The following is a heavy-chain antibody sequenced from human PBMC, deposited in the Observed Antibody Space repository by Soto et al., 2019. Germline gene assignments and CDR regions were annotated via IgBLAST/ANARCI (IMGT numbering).Heavy chain of an antibody. CDR1: GGSISGYY. J-gene: IGHJ6*02. CDR3: ARTGYSHGYYYYYGMDV. CDR2: IYYSGST. V-gene: IGHV4-59*01. Sequence: PSETLSLTCTVSGGSISGYYWSWIRQPPGKGLEWIGYIYYSGSTNYNPSLKSRVTISVDTSKNQFSLKLSSVTAADTAVYYCARTGYSHGYYYYYGMDVWRQRATVTV. D-gene: IGHD5-18*01.